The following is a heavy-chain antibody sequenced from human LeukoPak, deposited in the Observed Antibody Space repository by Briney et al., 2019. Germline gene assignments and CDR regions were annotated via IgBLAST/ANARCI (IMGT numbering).Heavy chain of an antibody. V-gene: IGHV3-23*01. Sequence: GGSLRLSCAASGFTFSSYAMGWVRQAPGKGLEWVSAISGSGGSTYYADSVKGRFTISRDNSKNTLYLQMNSLRAEDTAVYYCAKDLGIVGANFDYWGQGTLVTVSS. CDR3: AKDLGIVGANFDY. CDR1: GFTFSSYA. CDR2: ISGSGGST. D-gene: IGHD1-26*01. J-gene: IGHJ4*02.